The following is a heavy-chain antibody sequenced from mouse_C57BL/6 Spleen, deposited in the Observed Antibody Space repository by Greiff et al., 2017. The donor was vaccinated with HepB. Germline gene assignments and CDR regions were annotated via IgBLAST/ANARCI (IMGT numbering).Heavy chain of an antibody. V-gene: IGHV1-64*01. Sequence: QVQLQQPGAELVKPGASVKLSCKASGYTFTSYWMHWVKQRPGQGLEWIGMIHPNSGSTNYNEKFKSKATLTVDKSSSTAYMQLSSLTSEDSAVYYCGLTGKGYFDYWGQGTTLTVSS. CDR3: GLTGKGYFDY. J-gene: IGHJ2*01. CDR2: IHPNSGST. CDR1: GYTFTSYW. D-gene: IGHD4-1*01.